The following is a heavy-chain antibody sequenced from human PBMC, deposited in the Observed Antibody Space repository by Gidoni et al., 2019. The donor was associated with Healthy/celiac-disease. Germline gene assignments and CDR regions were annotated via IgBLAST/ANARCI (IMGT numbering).Heavy chain of an antibody. D-gene: IGHD2-2*01. V-gene: IGHV5-10-1*03. Sequence: EVQLVQSGAEQSKPGESLRICCKGSGYSFTTYWISWVRQLHGKGLEWMGRIDPSDSYTNYSPSFQGHVTISADKSISTAYLQWSSLKASDTAMYYWASARIVVVPAAPDLDAFDIWGQGTMVTVSS. CDR1: GYSFTTYW. J-gene: IGHJ3*02. CDR2: IDPSDSYT. CDR3: ASARIVVVPAAPDLDAFDI.